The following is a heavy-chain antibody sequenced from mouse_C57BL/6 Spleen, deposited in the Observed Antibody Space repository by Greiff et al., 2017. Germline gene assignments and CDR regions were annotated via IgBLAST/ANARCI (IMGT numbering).Heavy chain of an antibody. J-gene: IGHJ4*01. CDR1: GFTFSSYA. Sequence: DVKLVESGGGLVKPGGSLKLSCAASGFTFSSYAMSWVRQTPEKRLEWVATISDGGSYTYYPDNVKGRFTISRDNAKNNLYLQMSHLKSEDTAMYYCARDGYWNAMDYWGQGTSVTVSS. V-gene: IGHV5-4*01. CDR3: ARDGYWNAMDY. CDR2: ISDGGSYT. D-gene: IGHD2-3*01.